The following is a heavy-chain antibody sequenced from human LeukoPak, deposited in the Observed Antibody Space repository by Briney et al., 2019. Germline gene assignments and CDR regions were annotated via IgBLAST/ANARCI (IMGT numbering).Heavy chain of an antibody. CDR2: ISYDGSNK. J-gene: IGHJ4*02. CDR3: ARWSQFGSSSVGAHHFDH. V-gene: IGHV3-30-3*01. CDR1: GFTFSNYT. Sequence: GRSLRLSCAASGFTFSNYTMHWVRQAPGKGLEWVAVISYDGSNKYYADSVKGRFTISRDNSKNTLYLQMNSLRAEDTAVYYCARWSQFGSSSVGAHHFDHWGQGTLVTFSS. D-gene: IGHD6-6*01.